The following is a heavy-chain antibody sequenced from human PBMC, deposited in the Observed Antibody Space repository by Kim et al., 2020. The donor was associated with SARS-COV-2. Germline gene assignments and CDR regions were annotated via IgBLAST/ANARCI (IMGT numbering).Heavy chain of an antibody. D-gene: IGHD3-16*01. Sequence: ASVKVSCKASGYTFTSYDINWVRQATRQGLEWMGWMNPNSGNTGYAQKFQGRVTMTRNTSISTAYMELSSLRSEDTSVYYCARGLWGRRHYYYYYGMDVWGQGTTVTVSS. CDR3: ARGLWGRRHYYYYYGMDV. V-gene: IGHV1-8*01. J-gene: IGHJ6*02. CDR2: MNPNSGNT. CDR1: GYTFTSYD.